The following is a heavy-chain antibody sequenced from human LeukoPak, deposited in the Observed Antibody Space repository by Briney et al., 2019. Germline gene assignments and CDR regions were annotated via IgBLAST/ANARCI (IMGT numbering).Heavy chain of an antibody. Sequence: GGSLRLSCAGSGFTFDDYAMHWVRQAPGKGLEWVSGISWNSGSIGCADSVKGRFTISRDNAKNSLYLQMNSLRAEDTALYYCAKDIGSIAVAGDYWGQGTLVTVSS. CDR3: AKDIGSIAVAGDY. D-gene: IGHD6-19*01. V-gene: IGHV3-9*01. CDR1: GFTFDDYA. J-gene: IGHJ4*02. CDR2: ISWNSGSI.